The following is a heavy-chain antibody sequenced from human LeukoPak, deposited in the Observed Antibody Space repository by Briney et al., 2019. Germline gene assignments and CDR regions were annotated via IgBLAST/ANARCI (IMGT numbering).Heavy chain of an antibody. Sequence: PSETLSLTCTVSGYSISSGYYWGWIRHPPGEGLEGICIIYHSGRIYYNPSLKSRFTISEDTSKNQFSLKLRSVTAADTDVYYCASDSGGRRDAFNIWGQGTMVTVSS. D-gene: IGHD2-8*02. V-gene: IGHV4-38-2*02. CDR3: ASDSGGRRDAFNI. CDR2: IYHSGRI. J-gene: IGHJ3*02. CDR1: GYSISSGYY.